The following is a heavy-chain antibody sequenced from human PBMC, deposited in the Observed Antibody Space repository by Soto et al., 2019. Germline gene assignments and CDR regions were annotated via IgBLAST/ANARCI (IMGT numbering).Heavy chain of an antibody. J-gene: IGHJ4*02. CDR3: VSVVAIPGCPDN. CDR2: IVPIVDTS. CDR1: GGTSSSYA. V-gene: IGHV1-69*12. Sequence: QVQLVQAGAEERQPASSVKASCKTSGGTSSSYAISWVRQSPGQGLEWMGGIVPIVDTSTYAQKLPGRVTIPADGSTSTVYRELSSLRSDDTAVYYCVSVVAIPGCPDNWGQGTLVTVSS. D-gene: IGHD6-19*01.